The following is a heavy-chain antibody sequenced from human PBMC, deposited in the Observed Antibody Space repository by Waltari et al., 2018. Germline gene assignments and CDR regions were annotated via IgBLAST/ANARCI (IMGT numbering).Heavy chain of an antibody. D-gene: IGHD2-15*01. V-gene: IGHV1-69*14. J-gene: IGHJ5*02. Sequence: QVQLVQSGAEVKKPGSSVKVSCKASGGTFSSYAISWVRQAPGQGLEWMGRIIPIFGTANYAQKVQGRVTITADKSTSTAYMELSSLRSEDTAVYYCASMPYCSGGSCYTNWFDPWGQGTMVTVSS. CDR3: ASMPYCSGGSCYTNWFDP. CDR2: IIPIFGTA. CDR1: GGTFSSYA.